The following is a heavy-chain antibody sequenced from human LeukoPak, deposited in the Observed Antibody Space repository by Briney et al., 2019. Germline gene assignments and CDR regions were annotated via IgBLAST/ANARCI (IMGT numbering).Heavy chain of an antibody. D-gene: IGHD6-13*01. V-gene: IGHV3-7*03. CDR3: VKGPLITAAGTY. CDR2: INQYGGEI. CDR1: GFTFSDYW. J-gene: IGHJ4*02. Sequence: PGGSLRLSCAASGFTFSDYWMTWVRQTPGKGLECVDNINQYGGEISYVDSVKGRFTISRDNAKNSLSLQMSSLRVEDTAVYYCVKGPLITAAGTYWGQGTLVTVSS.